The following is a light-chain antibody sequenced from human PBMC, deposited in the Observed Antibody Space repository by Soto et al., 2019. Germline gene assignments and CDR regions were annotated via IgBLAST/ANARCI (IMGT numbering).Light chain of an antibody. J-gene: IGKJ1*01. CDR2: ATS. CDR3: QQSYTTPQT. V-gene: IGKV1-39*01. CDR1: QDINRF. Sequence: DIQMTQSPSSLSASVGDTVTIGCRARQDINRFLNWYQQKPGKAPKLLIYATSNLQSGVPSRFSGSVSGTDFTLTISSLQPEDVATYYCQQSYTTPQTFGQGTKVDIK.